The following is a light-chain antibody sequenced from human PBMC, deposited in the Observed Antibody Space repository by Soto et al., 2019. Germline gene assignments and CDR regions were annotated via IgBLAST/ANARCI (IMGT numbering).Light chain of an antibody. Sequence: EIVLTHSPGTLSLSPGEIATLSCRASQSVSSSYLAWYQQKPGQAPRLLIHGAPSRATGLPYRLNGSGSRTDFPLTISRLEPEDFAVYYCQQYGSSPGTFGGGTKVEIK. CDR3: QQYGSSPGT. CDR2: GAP. V-gene: IGKV3-20*01. J-gene: IGKJ4*01. CDR1: QSVSSSY.